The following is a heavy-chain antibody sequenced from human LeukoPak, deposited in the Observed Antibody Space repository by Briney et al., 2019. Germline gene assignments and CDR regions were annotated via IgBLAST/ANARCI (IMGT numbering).Heavy chain of an antibody. CDR1: GGSFSGYY. CDR2: INHSGST. D-gene: IGHD6-6*01. J-gene: IGHJ6*02. CDR3: ARKGVGWYSSSARNYYGMDV. Sequence: PSETLSLTCAVYGGSFSGYYWSWIRQPPGKGLEWIGEINHSGSTNYNPSLKSRVTISVDTSKNQFSLKLSSVTAADTAVYYCARKGVGWYSSSARNYYGMDVWGQGTTVTVSS. V-gene: IGHV4-34*01.